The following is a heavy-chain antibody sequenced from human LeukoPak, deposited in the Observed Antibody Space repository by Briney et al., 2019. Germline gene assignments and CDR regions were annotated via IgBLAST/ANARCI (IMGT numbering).Heavy chain of an antibody. CDR3: ARDLILGPTYFDY. CDR2: IYYSGST. J-gene: IGHJ4*02. V-gene: IGHV4-39*02. D-gene: IGHD1-26*01. Sequence: SETLSLTCTVSGGSISSSSYYWGWIRQPPGKGLEWIGSIYYSGSTYYNPSLESRVTISEDTSKNHFSLKLSSVTAADTAVYYCARDLILGPTYFDYWGQGTLLTASS. CDR1: GGSISSSSYY.